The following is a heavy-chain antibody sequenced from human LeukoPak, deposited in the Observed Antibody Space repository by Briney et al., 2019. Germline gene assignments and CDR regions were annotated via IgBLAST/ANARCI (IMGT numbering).Heavy chain of an antibody. J-gene: IGHJ5*02. CDR2: IYYSGST. CDR1: GGSISSYY. CDR3: ASLHGYGSGRP. D-gene: IGHD3-10*01. V-gene: IGHV4-59*08. Sequence: PSETLSLTCTVSGGSISSYYWSWIRQPPGKGLEWIGYIYYSGSTNSNPSLKSRVTISVDTSKNQFSLKLSSVTAADTAVYYCASLHGYGSGRPWGQATPATVSS.